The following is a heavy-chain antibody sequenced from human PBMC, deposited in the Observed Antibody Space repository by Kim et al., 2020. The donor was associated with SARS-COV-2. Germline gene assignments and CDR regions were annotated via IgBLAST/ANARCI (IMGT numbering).Heavy chain of an antibody. CDR3: ARRHYSTVYAGQGWFDP. D-gene: IGHD2-2*01. V-gene: IGHV4-30-2*04. J-gene: IGHJ5*02. Sequence: SLKSRLTISVDTSKNQFSLKVNSVTAADTAFYYCARRHYSTVYAGQGWFDPWGQGTLVTVSP.